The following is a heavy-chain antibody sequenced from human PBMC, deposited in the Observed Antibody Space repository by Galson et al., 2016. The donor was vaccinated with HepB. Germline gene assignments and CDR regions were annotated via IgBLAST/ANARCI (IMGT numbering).Heavy chain of an antibody. CDR1: GFTFSSYT. CDR3: ATQYFSGGSCYSAAPGYWYFDL. V-gene: IGHV3-48*02. Sequence: SLRLSCAASGFTFSSYTMNWVRQAPGKGLEWVSYISSSSSIYYADSVKGRFTISRDNAKNSLYLQMNSLRDEDTAVYYCATQYFSGGSCYSAAPGYWYFDLWGRGTLVTVSS. J-gene: IGHJ2*01. D-gene: IGHD2-15*01. CDR2: ISSSSSI.